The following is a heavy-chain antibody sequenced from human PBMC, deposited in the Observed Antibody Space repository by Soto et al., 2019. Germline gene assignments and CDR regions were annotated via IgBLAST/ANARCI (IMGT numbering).Heavy chain of an antibody. CDR3: ARDGTTYYYDSSGSNWFDP. D-gene: IGHD3-22*01. J-gene: IGHJ5*02. V-gene: IGHV1-46*03. CDR1: GYTFTSYD. Sequence: ASVKVSCKAPGYTFTSYDMHWVRQAPGQGLEWMGIINPSGGSTSYAQKFQGRVTMTRDTSTSTVYMELSSLRSEDTAVYYCARDGTTYYYDSSGSNWFDPWGQGTLVTVSS. CDR2: INPSGGST.